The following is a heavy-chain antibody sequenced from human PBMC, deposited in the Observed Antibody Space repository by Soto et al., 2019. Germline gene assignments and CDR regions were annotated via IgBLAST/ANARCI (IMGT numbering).Heavy chain of an antibody. CDR3: ARATRDYDDYGYFDC. V-gene: IGHV4-4*07. Sequence: KPSETLSLTCTVSGGSISSYYWSWIRQPAGKGLEWIGRVFSSGNTNYNPSLKSRVSISVDTSENQFSLKLTSVTAADTAMYYCARATRDYDDYGYFDCWGQGTLVTVSS. CDR2: VFSSGNT. CDR1: GGSISSYY. J-gene: IGHJ4*02. D-gene: IGHD4-17*01.